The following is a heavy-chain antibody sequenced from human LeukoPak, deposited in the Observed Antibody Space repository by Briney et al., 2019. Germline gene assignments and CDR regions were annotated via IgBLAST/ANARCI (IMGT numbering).Heavy chain of an antibody. CDR2: IYYSGST. J-gene: IGHJ1*01. CDR3: ARSRGGYCSGGSCYGLTPAPGQH. V-gene: IGHV4-59*01. CDR1: GGSISSYY. D-gene: IGHD2-15*01. Sequence: TSETLSLTCTVSGGSISSYYWSWIRQPPGKGLEWIGYIYYSGSTNYNPSLKSRVTISVDTSKNQFSLKLSSVTAADTAVYYCARSRGGYCSGGSCYGLTPAPGQHWGQGTLVTVSS.